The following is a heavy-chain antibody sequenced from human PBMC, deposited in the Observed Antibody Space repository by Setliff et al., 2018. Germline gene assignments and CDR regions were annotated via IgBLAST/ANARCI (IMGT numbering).Heavy chain of an antibody. D-gene: IGHD6-19*01. CDR3: AKDMVAVAAPLNDYYGMDV. V-gene: IGHV3-23*01. Sequence: GGSLRLSCAASGFTFSNYAMNWVRQAPGKGLEWVSVISISGGTRNADPVKGRFTISRDNSKNTLYLQMNSLTIEDTALYYCAKDMVAVAAPLNDYYGMDVWGQGTTVTVSS. CDR1: GFTFSNYA. J-gene: IGHJ6*02. CDR2: ISISGGT.